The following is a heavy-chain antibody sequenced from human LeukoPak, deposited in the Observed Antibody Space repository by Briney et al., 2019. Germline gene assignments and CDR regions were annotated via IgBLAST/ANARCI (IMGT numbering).Heavy chain of an antibody. J-gene: IGHJ4*02. V-gene: IGHV4-59*11. Sequence: SETLSLICSVSGDSISMHYWSWIRQPPGKGLEWIGYIDHTGSTNYNPSLNSRVTISRDTSKNHFSLELSSVTAADTAVYYCAGDRYYYDSSGYCRFDYWGQGTLVTVSS. CDR3: AGDRYYYDSSGYCRFDY. CDR2: IDHTGST. D-gene: IGHD3-22*01. CDR1: GDSISMHY.